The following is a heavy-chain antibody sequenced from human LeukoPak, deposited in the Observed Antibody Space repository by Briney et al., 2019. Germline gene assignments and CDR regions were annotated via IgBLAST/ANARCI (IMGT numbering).Heavy chain of an antibody. V-gene: IGHV3-74*01. J-gene: IGHJ4*02. Sequence: PGGSLRLSCAPSGFTFSSHWMHWVRQVPGKGLVWVSRISTDGSATTYADSVKGRFTISRDKDKNTLYLQMNSLSGEDTALYYCARDDEVIADYWGQGTLVTVSS. CDR3: ARDDEVIADY. CDR2: ISTDGSAT. D-gene: IGHD3-16*02. CDR1: GFTFSSHW.